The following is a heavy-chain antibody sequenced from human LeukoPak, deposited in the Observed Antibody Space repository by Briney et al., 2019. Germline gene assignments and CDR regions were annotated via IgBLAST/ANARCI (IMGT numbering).Heavy chain of an antibody. V-gene: IGHV1-18*01. CDR2: ISAYNGNT. CDR1: GYTFTSYG. J-gene: IGHJ4*02. Sequence: ASVKVSCKASGYTFTSYGISWVRQAPGQGLEWMGWISAYNGNTNYAQKLQGRVTMTTDTSTSTAYMELRSLRSDDTAVYYCAWGLRHYYDSSGYYPFDYWGQGTLVTVSS. CDR3: AWGLRHYYDSSGYYPFDY. D-gene: IGHD3-22*01.